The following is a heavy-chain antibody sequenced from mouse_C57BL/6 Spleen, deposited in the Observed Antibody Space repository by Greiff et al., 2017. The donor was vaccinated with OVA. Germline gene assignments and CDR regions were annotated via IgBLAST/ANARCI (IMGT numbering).Heavy chain of an antibody. V-gene: IGHV1-18*01. J-gene: IGHJ4*01. D-gene: IGHD2-12*01. CDR1: GYTFTDYN. CDR3: ARSYYDRYYAMDY. Sequence: EVQLQQSGPELVKPGASVKIPCKASGYTFTDYNMDWVKQSHGKSLEWIGDINPNNGGTIYNQKFKGKATLTVDKSSSTAYMELRSLTSEDTAVYYCARSYYDRYYAMDYWGQGTSVTVSS. CDR2: INPNNGGT.